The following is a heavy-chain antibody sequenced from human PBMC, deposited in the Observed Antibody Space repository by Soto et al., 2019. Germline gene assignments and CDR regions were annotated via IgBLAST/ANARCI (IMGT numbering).Heavy chain of an antibody. CDR1: GGTFSSYA. D-gene: IGHD2-21*02. J-gene: IGHJ4*02. V-gene: IGHV1-69*13. CDR3: ARDRAYCGGDCKGDY. Sequence: SVKVSCKASGGTFSSYAISWVRQALGQGLEWMGGTIPIFGTANYAQKFQGRVTITADESTSTAYMELSSLRSEDTAVYYCARDRAYCGGDCKGDYWGQGTLVTVSS. CDR2: TIPIFGTA.